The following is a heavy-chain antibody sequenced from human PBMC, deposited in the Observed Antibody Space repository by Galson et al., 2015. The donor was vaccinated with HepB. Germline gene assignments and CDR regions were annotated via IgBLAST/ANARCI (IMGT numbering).Heavy chain of an antibody. J-gene: IGHJ3*02. Sequence: ETLSLTCAVSGGSISSSNWWSWVRQPPGKGLEWIGEIYHSGSTNYNPSLKSRVTISVDKSKNQFSLKLSSVTAADTAVYYCARPAPTVTKPGDAFDIWGQGTMVTVSP. CDR1: GGSISSSNW. D-gene: IGHD4-17*01. CDR2: IYHSGST. CDR3: ARPAPTVTKPGDAFDI. V-gene: IGHV4-4*02.